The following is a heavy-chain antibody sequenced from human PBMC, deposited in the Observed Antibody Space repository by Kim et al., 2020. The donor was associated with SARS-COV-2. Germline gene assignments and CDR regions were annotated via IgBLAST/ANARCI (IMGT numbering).Heavy chain of an antibody. D-gene: IGHD6-19*01. CDR2: FDPEDGET. J-gene: IGHJ6*02. CDR3: ATAIAVAGTTIYYYYGMDV. V-gene: IGHV1-24*01. CDR1: GYTLTELS. Sequence: ASVKVSCKVSGYTLTELSMHWVRQAPGKGLEWMGGFDPEDGETIYAQQFQGRVTMTEDTSTDTAYMELSSLRSEDTAVYYCATAIAVAGTTIYYYYGMDVWGQGTTVTVSS.